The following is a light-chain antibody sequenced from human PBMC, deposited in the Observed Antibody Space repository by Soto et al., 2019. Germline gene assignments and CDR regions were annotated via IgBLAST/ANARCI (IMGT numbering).Light chain of an antibody. CDR3: QQYGSSPT. V-gene: IGKV3-20*01. CDR1: QSISRSD. J-gene: IGKJ4*01. Sequence: EIVLTQSPATLSLAPGEGATLSCRASQSISRSDLAWYQHRPGQSPRLLIYATSSRATGIPDRFTGGGAGTGFTLTISRLEPEDSAVYYCQQYGSSPTFGGGTKVDIK. CDR2: ATS.